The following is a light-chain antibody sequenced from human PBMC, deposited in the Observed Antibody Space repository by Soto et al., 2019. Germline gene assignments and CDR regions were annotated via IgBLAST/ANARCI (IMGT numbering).Light chain of an antibody. CDR2: NNI. J-gene: IGLJ7*01. CDR3: AVWDDSLDGHAV. V-gene: IGLV1-44*01. Sequence: QSVLTQPPSASGTPGQRVSISCSGSSSNIGSNTVRWYQHLPGTAPRLLIYNNIQRPSGVPDRFSGSKSGTSASLAISGLQSEDEADYSCAVWDDSLDGHAVFGGGTQLTVL. CDR1: SSNIGSNT.